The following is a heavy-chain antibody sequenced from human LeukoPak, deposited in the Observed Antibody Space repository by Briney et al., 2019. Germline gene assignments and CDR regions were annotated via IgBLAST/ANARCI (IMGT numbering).Heavy chain of an antibody. CDR1: GGSFSGYY. CDR2: INHSGST. Sequence: SETLSLTCAVYGGSFSGYYWSWIRQPPGKGLEWIGEINHSGSTNYNPSLKSRVTISVDTSKNQFSLKLSSVTAADTAVYYCARGIGYSSSSGRFDYWGQGTLVTVSS. D-gene: IGHD6-6*01. CDR3: ARGIGYSSSSGRFDY. V-gene: IGHV4-34*01. J-gene: IGHJ4*02.